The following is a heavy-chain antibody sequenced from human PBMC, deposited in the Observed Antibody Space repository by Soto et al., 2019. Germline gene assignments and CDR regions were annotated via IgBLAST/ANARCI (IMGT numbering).Heavy chain of an antibody. Sequence: ELQLLESGGGLEHQGGSLTLSCAASEDSFDNSAMTWVRQAPGKGLEWVSTTTNTGGTTHYADSVQGRFTVSRDNFRNTLYLLMNSLRAEDTAVYYCAKLRRGATGTEGFHPWGQGTLVTVSS. V-gene: IGHV3-23*01. CDR2: TTNTGGTT. CDR1: EDSFDNSA. J-gene: IGHJ5*02. D-gene: IGHD1-1*01. CDR3: AKLRRGATGTEGFHP.